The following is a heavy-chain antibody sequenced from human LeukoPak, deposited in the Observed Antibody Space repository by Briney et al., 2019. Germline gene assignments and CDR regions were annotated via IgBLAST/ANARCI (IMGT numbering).Heavy chain of an antibody. J-gene: IGHJ4*02. CDR3: AKRGVVIRGILVIGYHQEAYHYDF. CDR2: ISERGGST. Sequence: GGSLRLSCVVSGISLSNYAMTWVRQAPGKGLEWVSYISERGGSTTYADSVKGRFTISRDSSLNTLYLQMNNLRAEDTAVYFCAKRGVVIRGILVIGYHQEAYHYDFWGQGVLVTVSS. V-gene: IGHV3-23*01. CDR1: GISLSNYA. D-gene: IGHD3-10*01.